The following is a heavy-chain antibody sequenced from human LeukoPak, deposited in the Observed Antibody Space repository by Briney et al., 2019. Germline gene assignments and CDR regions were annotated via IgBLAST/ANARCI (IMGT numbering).Heavy chain of an antibody. Sequence: SVKVSCKASGGTFSSYAISWVRQAPGQGLEWMGGIIPIFGTANYAQKFQGRVTITADKSTSTAYMELSSLRSEDTAVYYCATQGGYSSSLYNWFDPWGQGTLVTVSS. CDR1: GGTFSSYA. V-gene: IGHV1-69*06. CDR2: IIPIFGTA. J-gene: IGHJ5*02. CDR3: ATQGGYSSSLYNWFDP. D-gene: IGHD6-13*01.